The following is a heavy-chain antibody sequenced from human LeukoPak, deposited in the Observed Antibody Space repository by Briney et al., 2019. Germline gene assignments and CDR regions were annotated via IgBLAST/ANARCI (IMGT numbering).Heavy chain of an antibody. Sequence: GGSLRLSCAASGFTFDDYAMHWVRQAPGKGLEWVSGISWNSGSIGYADSVKGRFTISRDNAKNSLYLQMNSLRAEDTALYYCAKDLRDCSGGSCYHYYYYGMDVWGQGTTVTVSS. CDR3: AKDLRDCSGGSCYHYYYYGMDV. CDR1: GFTFDDYA. D-gene: IGHD2-15*01. V-gene: IGHV3-9*01. CDR2: ISWNSGSI. J-gene: IGHJ6*02.